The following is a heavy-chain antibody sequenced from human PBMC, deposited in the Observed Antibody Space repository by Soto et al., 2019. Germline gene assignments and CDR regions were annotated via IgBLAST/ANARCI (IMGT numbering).Heavy chain of an antibody. Sequence: QVQLVQSGAEVKKPGSSVKVSCKASGGTFSSYAISWVRQAPGQGLEWMGGSIPIFGTANYAQKFQGRVTITEDESTSTAYLELSSLRSEDTAVYYCARDGMVRGVLTHSFDYWGQGTLVTVSS. CDR1: GGTFSSYA. V-gene: IGHV1-69*01. D-gene: IGHD3-10*01. J-gene: IGHJ4*02. CDR3: ARDGMVRGVLTHSFDY. CDR2: SIPIFGTA.